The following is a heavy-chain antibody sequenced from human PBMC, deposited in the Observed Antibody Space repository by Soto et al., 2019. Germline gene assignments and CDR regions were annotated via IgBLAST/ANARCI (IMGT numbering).Heavy chain of an antibody. CDR2: ISAYNGNT. CDR1: GYTFTSYG. D-gene: IGHD2-15*01. J-gene: IGHJ6*02. Sequence: ASVKVSCKASGYTFTSYGISWVAQAPGQGLEWMGWISAYNGNTNYAQKLQGRVTMTTDTSTSTAYMELRSLRSDDTAVYYCARDCSGGSCYPQAGEHWVYYYGMDVWG. V-gene: IGHV1-18*04. CDR3: ARDCSGGSCYPQAGEHWVYYYGMDV.